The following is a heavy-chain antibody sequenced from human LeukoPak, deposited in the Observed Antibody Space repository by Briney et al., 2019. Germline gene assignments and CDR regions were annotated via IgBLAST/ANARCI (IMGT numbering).Heavy chain of an antibody. D-gene: IGHD3-9*01. J-gene: IGHJ4*02. CDR1: GGPVSGYY. CDR2: IYYTGTT. Sequence: SETLSLTCTVSGGPVSGYYWSWIRQPPGKGLEWIGWIYYTGTTNYNSSLKSRVTISVDTSKNQFSLKLSSVTAADTAVYYCARQYDILTGYYIPLWPGLDYFDYWGQGTLVTVSS. V-gene: IGHV4-59*08. CDR3: ARQYDILTGYYIPLWPGLDYFDY.